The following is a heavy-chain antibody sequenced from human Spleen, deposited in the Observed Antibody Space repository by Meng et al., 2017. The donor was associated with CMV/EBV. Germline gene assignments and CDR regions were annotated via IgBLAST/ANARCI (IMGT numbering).Heavy chain of an antibody. CDR3: ATGLVREDTLRQH. Sequence: SLKISCAASGFTFDDYAMHWVRQAPGKGLEWISGISWNSGSIGYADSVKGRFTISRDNAKNSLYLQMNSLRAEDTAVYYCATGLVREDTLRQHWGPGTLVTVSS. J-gene: IGHJ1*01. V-gene: IGHV3-9*01. D-gene: IGHD3-10*01. CDR2: ISWNSGSI. CDR1: GFTFDDYA.